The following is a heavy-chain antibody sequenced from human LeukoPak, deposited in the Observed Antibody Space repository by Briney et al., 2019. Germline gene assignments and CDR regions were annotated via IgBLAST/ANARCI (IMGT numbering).Heavy chain of an antibody. CDR3: AKENDYVWGSYRSYDY. CDR1: GFTFSSYG. D-gene: IGHD3-16*02. J-gene: IGHJ4*02. V-gene: IGHV3-23*01. Sequence: PGGSLRLSCAASGFTFSSYGMSWVRQAPGKGLEWVSAISGSGGSTYYADSVKGRFTISRDNSKNTLYLQMNSLRAEDTAVHYCAKENDYVWGSYRSYDYWGQGTLVTVSS. CDR2: ISGSGGST.